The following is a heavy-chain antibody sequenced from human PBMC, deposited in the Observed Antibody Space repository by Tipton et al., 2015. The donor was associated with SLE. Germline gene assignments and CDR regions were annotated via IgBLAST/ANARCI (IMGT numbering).Heavy chain of an antibody. Sequence: TLSLTCTVSGGSLNTGGYLWSWIRQSPGKGLEWIGDIYHTGGTYYSPSLRSRVSISEDRSKNQFSLKLTSVTAADTAVYYCARGGRVGATWYYYYYYMDVWGKGTTVTVSS. CDR2: IYHTGGT. V-gene: IGHV4-30-2*06. D-gene: IGHD1-26*01. CDR1: GGSLNTGGYL. J-gene: IGHJ6*03. CDR3: ARGGRVGATWYYYYYYMDV.